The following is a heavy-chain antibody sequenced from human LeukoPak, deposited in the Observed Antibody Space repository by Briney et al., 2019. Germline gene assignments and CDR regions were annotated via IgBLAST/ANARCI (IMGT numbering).Heavy chain of an antibody. J-gene: IGHJ4*02. V-gene: IGHV1-69*13. CDR2: IIPIFSTP. CDR3: ARWAATASTSWWPPLDY. Sequence: ASVKVSCKASGGNFNNYVISWVRQAPGQGLEWMGGIIPIFSTPNYPQKFQGRVTITADESTSTAYMELSSLRSEDTAVYYCARWAATASTSWWPPLDYWGQGTLVTVSS. D-gene: IGHD2-15*01. CDR1: GGNFNNYV.